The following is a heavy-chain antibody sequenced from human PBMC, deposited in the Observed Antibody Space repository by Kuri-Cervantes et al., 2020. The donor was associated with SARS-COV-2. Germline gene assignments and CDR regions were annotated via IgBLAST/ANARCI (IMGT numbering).Heavy chain of an antibody. CDR3: AREGYYDSSGYFDY. V-gene: IGHV3-48*02. Sequence: GGSLRLSCAASGFTFSSYSMNWVRQAPGKGLEWVSYISSSSSTIYYADSVKGRFTISRDNAKNSLYLQMNSLRDEDTAVYYCAREGYYDSSGYFDYWGQETLVTVSS. CDR1: GFTFSSYS. CDR2: ISSSSSTI. J-gene: IGHJ4*02. D-gene: IGHD3-22*01.